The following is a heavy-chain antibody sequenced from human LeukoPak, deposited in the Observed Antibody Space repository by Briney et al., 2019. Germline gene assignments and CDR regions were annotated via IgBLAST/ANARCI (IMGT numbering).Heavy chain of an antibody. D-gene: IGHD2-21*01. Sequence: PGRSLRLSCAASGFTFSSYGMHWVRQAPGEGLEWVAVISYDGSNKYYADSVKGRFTISRDNSKNTLYLQMNSLRAEDTAMYHCAEDQKLQPFHYWGQGTLVTVSS. CDR3: AEDQKLQPFHY. CDR1: GFTFSSYG. CDR2: ISYDGSNK. V-gene: IGHV3-30*18. J-gene: IGHJ4*02.